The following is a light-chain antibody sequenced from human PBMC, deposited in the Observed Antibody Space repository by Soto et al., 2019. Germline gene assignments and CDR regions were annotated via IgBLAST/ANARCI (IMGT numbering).Light chain of an antibody. CDR1: SSDVGSYNL. CDR3: CSYAGSSTFVV. Sequence: QSALTQPASVSGSPGQSITISCTGTSSDVGSYNLVSWYQQHPGKAPKLMIYEGSKRPSGVSNLFSGSKYGNTASLTISELQAEDEADYYCCSYAGSSTFVVFGGGTKLTVL. J-gene: IGLJ2*01. V-gene: IGLV2-23*03. CDR2: EGS.